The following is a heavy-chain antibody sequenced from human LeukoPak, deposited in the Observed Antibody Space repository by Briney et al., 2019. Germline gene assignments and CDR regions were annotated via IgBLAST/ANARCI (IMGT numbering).Heavy chain of an antibody. D-gene: IGHD3-3*01. J-gene: IGHJ5*02. V-gene: IGHV1-69*13. CDR2: IIPIFGTA. CDR1: GGTFSSYA. Sequence: ASVKVSCKASGGTFSSYAISWVGQAPGQGLEWMGGIIPIFGTANYAQKFQGRVTITADESTSTAYMELSSLRSEDTAVYYCAYVLRFLEPDNSFDPWGQGTLVTVSS. CDR3: AYVLRFLEPDNSFDP.